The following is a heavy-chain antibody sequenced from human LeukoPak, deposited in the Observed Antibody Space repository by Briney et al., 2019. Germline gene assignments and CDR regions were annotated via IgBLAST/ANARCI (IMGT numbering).Heavy chain of an antibody. CDR1: GFTFSDYY. CDR3: ARVGGFPPGRQRRFDY. D-gene: IGHD1-1*01. CDR2: ISSSGKTI. J-gene: IGHJ4*02. Sequence: GGSLRLSCAASGFTFSDYYMSWIRQTPGKGLEWISHISSSGKTIYYTDSVKGRFTISRDNTKNSLDLQMNSLRAEDTAVYYCARVGGFPPGRQRRFDYWGQGTLVTVSS. V-gene: IGHV3-11*04.